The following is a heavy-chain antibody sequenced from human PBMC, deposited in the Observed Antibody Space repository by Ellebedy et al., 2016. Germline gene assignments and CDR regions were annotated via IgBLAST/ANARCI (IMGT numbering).Heavy chain of an antibody. V-gene: IGHV3-74*01. D-gene: IGHD3-3*01. J-gene: IGHJ4*02. CDR2: INGDGSST. Sequence: GGSLRLSXAASGFTFSSYWMHWVRQAPGKGLVWVSRINGDGSSTTYADSVKGRFIISRDNAKNSLFLQMNSLRVEDTAVYYCARDGSEWSRDYWGQGTLVTVSS. CDR1: GFTFSSYW. CDR3: ARDGSEWSRDY.